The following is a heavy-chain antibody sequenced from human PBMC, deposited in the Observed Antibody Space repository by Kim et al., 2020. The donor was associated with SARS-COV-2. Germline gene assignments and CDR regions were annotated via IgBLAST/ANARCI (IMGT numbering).Heavy chain of an antibody. Sequence: VKGRFTISRDNSKNTLYLQMNSLRAEDTAVYYCARESLYSSGWPLPLTGWGQGTLVTVSS. J-gene: IGHJ4*02. V-gene: IGHV3-30*04. D-gene: IGHD6-19*01. CDR3: ARESLYSSGWPLPLTG.